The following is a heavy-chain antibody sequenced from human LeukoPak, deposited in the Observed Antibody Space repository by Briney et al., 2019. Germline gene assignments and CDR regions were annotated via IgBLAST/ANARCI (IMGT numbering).Heavy chain of an antibody. D-gene: IGHD6-13*01. CDR3: ARTCIAAAGTNFDY. V-gene: IGHV4-59*01. CDR2: IYYSGST. CDR1: GGSISSYY. J-gene: IGHJ4*02. Sequence: SETLSLTCTVSGGSISSYYWSWIRQPPGKGLEWIGYIYYSGSTNYNPSLKSRVTISVDTSKNQFSLKLSSVTAADTAVYYCARTCIAAAGTNFDYWGQGTLVTVSS.